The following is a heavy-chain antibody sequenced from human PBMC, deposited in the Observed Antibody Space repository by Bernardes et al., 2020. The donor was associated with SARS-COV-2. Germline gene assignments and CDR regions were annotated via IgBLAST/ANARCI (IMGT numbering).Heavy chain of an antibody. CDR2: IRSKTAGGTI. J-gene: IGHJ4*02. D-gene: IGHD2-21*01. Sequence: GGSLRLSCAASGFTFNTACMNWVRQAPGKGLEWVGRIRSKTAGGTIDYAAPVKGRFSISRDDSTNRVYLQMSSLKTEDTGVYYCTTEVIEDADYWGQGTLVTVSS. CDR3: TTEVIEDADY. V-gene: IGHV3-15*07. CDR1: GFTFNTAC.